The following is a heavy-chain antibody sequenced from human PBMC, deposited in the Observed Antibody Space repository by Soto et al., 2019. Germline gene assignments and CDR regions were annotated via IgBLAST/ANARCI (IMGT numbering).Heavy chain of an antibody. CDR3: AKDFLGALTGHYENPY. CDR2: ISGSGGST. Sequence: PGGSLRLSCAASGFTFSSYAMSWVRQAPGKGLEWVSAISGSGGSTYYADSVKGRFTISRDNSKNTLYLQMNSLRAEDTAVYYCAKDFLGALTGHYENPYWGQGTLVTVSS. V-gene: IGHV3-23*01. CDR1: GFTFSSYA. J-gene: IGHJ4*02. D-gene: IGHD1-26*01.